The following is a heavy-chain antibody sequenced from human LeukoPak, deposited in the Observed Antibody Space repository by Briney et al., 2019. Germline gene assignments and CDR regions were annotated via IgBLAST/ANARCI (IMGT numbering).Heavy chain of an antibody. V-gene: IGHV4-34*01. J-gene: IGHJ5*02. CDR2: INHSGST. D-gene: IGHD2-2*01. CDR3: ARGRRRVGSSTSFDP. CDR1: GGSFSGYY. Sequence: SETLSLTCAVYGGSFSGYYWSWIRQPPGKGLEWIGEINHSGSTNYNPSLKSRVTISVDTSKNQFSLKLSSVTAADTAVYHCARGRRRVGSSTSFDPWGQGTLVTVSS.